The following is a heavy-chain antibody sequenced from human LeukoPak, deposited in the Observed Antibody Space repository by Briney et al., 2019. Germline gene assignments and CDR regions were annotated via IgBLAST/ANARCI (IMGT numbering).Heavy chain of an antibody. CDR2: ISYDGSNK. J-gene: IGHJ6*02. V-gene: IGHV3-30-3*01. CDR3: GRNKNDILTGYYGGYYYGMGV. D-gene: IGHD3-9*01. CDR1: GFTFSSYA. Sequence: GGSLRLSCAASGFTFSSYAMHWVRQAPGKGLEWVAVISYDGSNKYYADSVKGRFTISRDNSKNTLYLQMNSLRAEDTAVYYCGRNKNDILTGYYGGYYYGMGVWGPGTTVTVSS.